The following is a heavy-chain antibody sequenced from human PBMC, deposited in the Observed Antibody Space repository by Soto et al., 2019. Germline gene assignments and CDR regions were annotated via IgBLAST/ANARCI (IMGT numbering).Heavy chain of an antibody. V-gene: IGHV2-5*02. CDR1: GLSLSTTGVG. CDR2: IYWDDDK. Sequence: QITLKESGPTLVKPTQTLTLTCTFSGLSLSTTGVGVGWIRQPPGKALEWLALIYWDDDKRYSPSLKSRLTITKHTSKNQVVPTMTNMDPVDTATYYCVQSRCGGDCLQSYSSHSYYGLDVWGQGTTVTVSS. D-gene: IGHD2-21*02. CDR3: VQSRCGGDCLQSYSSHSYYGLDV. J-gene: IGHJ6*02.